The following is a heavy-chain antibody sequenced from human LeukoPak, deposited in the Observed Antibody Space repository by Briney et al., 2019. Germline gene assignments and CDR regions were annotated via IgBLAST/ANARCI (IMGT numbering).Heavy chain of an antibody. CDR3: AKGGYPYGDYEYYFDY. CDR1: GFTFSSYA. Sequence: GGSLRLSCAASGFTFSSYAMSWVRQAPGKGLEWVSAISGSGGSTYYADSVKGRFTISRDNSKNTLYLQMNSLRAEDTAVYYCAKGGYPYGDYEYYFDYWGQGTLVTVSS. CDR2: ISGSGGST. J-gene: IGHJ4*02. V-gene: IGHV3-23*01. D-gene: IGHD4-17*01.